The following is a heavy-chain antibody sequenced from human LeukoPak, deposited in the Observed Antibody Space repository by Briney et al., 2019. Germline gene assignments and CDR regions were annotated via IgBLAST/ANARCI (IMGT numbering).Heavy chain of an antibody. V-gene: IGHV1-46*01. CDR3: ATIGYCSSTSCREGDY. Sequence: ASVKVSCKASGYTFTSYYMHWVRQAPGQGLEWMGIINPSGGSTSYAQKFLGRVTMTRDTSTSTVYMELSSLRSEDTAVYYCATIGYCSSTSCREGDYWGQGTLVTVSS. D-gene: IGHD2-2*01. J-gene: IGHJ4*02. CDR2: INPSGGST. CDR1: GYTFTSYY.